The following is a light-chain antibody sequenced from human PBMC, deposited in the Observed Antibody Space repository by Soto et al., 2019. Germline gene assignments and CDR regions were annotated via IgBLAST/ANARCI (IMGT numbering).Light chain of an antibody. CDR3: QQRSNWLT. CDR1: QSVSSSY. CDR2: GAS. Sequence: EVVLTQSPATLSLSPGERATLSCRASQSVSSSYLAWYQQKPGQAPRLLIYGASTRATGIPARFIGNGSGTDFTLTISSLEPEDFAVYYCQQRSNWLTFGGGTKVDI. V-gene: IGKV3D-20*02. J-gene: IGKJ4*01.